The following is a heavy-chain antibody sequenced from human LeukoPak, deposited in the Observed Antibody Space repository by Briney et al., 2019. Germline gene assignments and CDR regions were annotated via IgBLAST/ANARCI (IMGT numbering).Heavy chain of an antibody. V-gene: IGHV3-7*01. Sequence: GSLRLSCAGFWFTLWRYLMTLVRQGPREGVGWGANINLDGSAKYYMDSVKGRFTISRDNAKNSLYLQMNSLRAEDTAVYYCARAHVTGVDAFYMWGRGTMVTVSS. CDR2: INLDGSAK. D-gene: IGHD2-21*02. CDR1: WFTLWRYL. CDR3: ARAHVTGVDAFYM. J-gene: IGHJ3*02.